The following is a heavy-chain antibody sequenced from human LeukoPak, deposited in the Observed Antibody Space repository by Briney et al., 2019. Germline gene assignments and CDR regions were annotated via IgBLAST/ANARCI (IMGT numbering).Heavy chain of an antibody. V-gene: IGHV3-7*01. CDR3: ATYTHWVAGDV. CDR1: GFTFSDSW. D-gene: IGHD3-16*01. J-gene: IGHJ6*02. Sequence: GGSLRLSCAASGFTFSDSWMSWVRQAPGKGLEWVANMNQDGSAKDYVDSVKGRFTISRDNARNSLYLQMSSLRAEDTAVYYCATYTHWVAGDVWGQGTTVTVS. CDR2: MNQDGSAK.